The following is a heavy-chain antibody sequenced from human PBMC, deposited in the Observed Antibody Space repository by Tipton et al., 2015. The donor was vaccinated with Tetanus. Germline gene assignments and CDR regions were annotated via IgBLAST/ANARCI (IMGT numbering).Heavy chain of an antibody. CDR2: IFHSGST. CDR3: ARDQPSGYGMDV. CDR1: GGSISTNNW. J-gene: IGHJ6*02. Sequence: VKPSGTLSLTCAVSGGSISTNNWWYWVRQPPGKGLEWIGEIFHSGSTNYSPSLKSRVTISVDKSKNQFSLKLSSVTAADTAVYYCARDQPSGYGMDVWGQGTTVTVSS. V-gene: IGHV4-4*02.